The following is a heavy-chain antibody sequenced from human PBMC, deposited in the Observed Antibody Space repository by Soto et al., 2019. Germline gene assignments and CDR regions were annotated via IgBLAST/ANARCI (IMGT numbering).Heavy chain of an antibody. D-gene: IGHD3-10*01. V-gene: IGHV3-33*01. Sequence: QVQLVESGGGVVQPGRSLRLSCEASGFIFSNYAMHWVRQAPGQGLEWVALIWFDGSYENYAESVKGRFTISRDNSKNTLYFQMHRRRVEDTAVYFCARGTGSGSFLIDYWGQGTLVTVSS. CDR2: IWFDGSYE. CDR1: GFIFSNYA. J-gene: IGHJ4*02. CDR3: ARGTGSGSFLIDY.